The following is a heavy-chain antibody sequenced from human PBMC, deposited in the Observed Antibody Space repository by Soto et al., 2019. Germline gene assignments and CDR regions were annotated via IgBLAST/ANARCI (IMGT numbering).Heavy chain of an antibody. CDR1: GSTFDDYA. J-gene: IGHJ2*01. D-gene: IGHD4-17*01. CDR3: AKDKYDYGDPRAPPYWYFDL. Sequence: GGSLRLSCAASGSTFDDYAMHWVRQAPGKGLEWVSGISWNSGSIGYADSVKGRFTISRDNAKNSLYLQMNSLRAEDTALYYCAKDKYDYGDPRAPPYWYFDLWGRGNLVTVSS. V-gene: IGHV3-9*01. CDR2: ISWNSGSI.